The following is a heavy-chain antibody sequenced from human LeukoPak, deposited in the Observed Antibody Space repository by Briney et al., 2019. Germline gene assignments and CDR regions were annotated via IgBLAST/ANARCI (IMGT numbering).Heavy chain of an antibody. J-gene: IGHJ4*02. D-gene: IGHD5-12*01. V-gene: IGHV3-23*01. Sequence: GGSLRLSCGASGFTFTTYAMTWVRQAPGKGLEWVSAISGSGGSTYYADSVKGRFTISRDNSKNTVYLQMNSLRTEDTALYYCAKNRWGSVATPDSWGQGTLVTVSS. CDR1: GFTFTTYA. CDR3: AKNRWGSVATPDS. CDR2: ISGSGGST.